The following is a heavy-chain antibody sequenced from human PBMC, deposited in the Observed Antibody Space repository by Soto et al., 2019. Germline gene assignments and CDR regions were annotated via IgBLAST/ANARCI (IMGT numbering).Heavy chain of an antibody. CDR2: IYYSGST. CDR1: GGSISSGDYY. CDR3: ARAPGDNGRWFDP. V-gene: IGHV4-30-4*01. Sequence: QVQLQESGPGLVKPSQTLSLTCTVSGGSISSGDYYWSWIRQPPEKGLEWIGYIYYSGSTYYNPSLKSRVTISVDTSKNQFSLKLSSVTAADTAVYYCARAPGDNGRWFDPWGQGTLVTVSS. J-gene: IGHJ5*02. D-gene: IGHD4-17*01.